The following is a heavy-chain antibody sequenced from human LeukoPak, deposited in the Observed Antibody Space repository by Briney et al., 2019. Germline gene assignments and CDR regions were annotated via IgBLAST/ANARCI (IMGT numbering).Heavy chain of an antibody. CDR2: INREGNIE. V-gene: IGHV3-7*04. D-gene: IGHD3-16*02. CDR1: GFTFSDLW. Sequence: PLGSLKVSCAASGFTFSDLWMIWVRQAPGKGLEWVAKINREGNIETYVDSVKGRFTISRDNTKNSIYLQMNALRAEDTAVYYCARDPRWRFDYWGQGTVDPVSS. CDR3: ARDPRWRFDY. J-gene: IGHJ4*02.